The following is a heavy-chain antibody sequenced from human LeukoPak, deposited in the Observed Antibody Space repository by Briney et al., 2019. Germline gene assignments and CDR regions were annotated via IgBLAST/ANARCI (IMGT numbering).Heavy chain of an antibody. CDR2: IGTAGDT. CDR3: ARVSGGSQNYYYGMDV. V-gene: IGHV3-13*01. CDR1: GFTFSSYD. J-gene: IGHJ6*02. D-gene: IGHD3-10*01. Sequence: GGSLRLSCAASGFTFSSYDMHWVRQATGKGLEWVSAIGTAGDTYYPGSVKGRFTISRENAKNSLYLQMNSLRARDTAVYYCARVSGGSQNYYYGMDVWGQGTTVTVSS.